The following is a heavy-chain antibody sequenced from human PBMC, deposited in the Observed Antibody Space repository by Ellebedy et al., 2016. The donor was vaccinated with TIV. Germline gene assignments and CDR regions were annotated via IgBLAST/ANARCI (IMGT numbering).Heavy chain of an antibody. CDR3: ARTFTERLGGLTTHWVLDY. J-gene: IGHJ4*02. D-gene: IGHD2/OR15-2a*01. Sequence: SETLSLTCTVSGDSITSHFWSWIRRPPGKGLEWIGYVSSSGNTNYSPSLKSRVPISVDISKNQFSLKVKSVTAADTAIYYCARTFTERLGGLTTHWVLDYWGQGTLVTASS. V-gene: IGHV4-59*11. CDR1: GDSITSHF. CDR2: VSSSGNT.